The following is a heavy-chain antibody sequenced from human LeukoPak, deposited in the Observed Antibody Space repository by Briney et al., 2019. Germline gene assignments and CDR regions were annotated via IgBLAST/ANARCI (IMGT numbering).Heavy chain of an antibody. CDR1: GGSISSYY. J-gene: IGHJ5*02. V-gene: IGHV4-59*08. D-gene: IGHD6-13*01. CDR2: IYCSGSI. CDR3: ARHHIAAALNWFDP. Sequence: SETLSLTCTVSGGSISSYYWSWIRQPPGKGLEWIGYIYCSGSINYNPSLKSRVTISVDTSKNQFSLKLSSVTAAHTAVYYCARHHIAAALNWFDPWGQGTLVTVSS.